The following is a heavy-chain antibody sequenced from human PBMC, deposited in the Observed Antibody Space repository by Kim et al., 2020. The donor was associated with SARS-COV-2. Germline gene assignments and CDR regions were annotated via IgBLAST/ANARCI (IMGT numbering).Heavy chain of an antibody. Sequence: SETLSLTCAVYGGSFSGYYWSWIRQPPGKGLEWIGEINHSGSTNYNPSLKSRVTISVDTSKNQFSLKLSSVTAADTAVYYCARGLVPRRGWFDPWGQGTL. V-gene: IGHV4-34*01. CDR3: ARGLVPRRGWFDP. J-gene: IGHJ5*02. D-gene: IGHD3-10*02. CDR2: INHSGST. CDR1: GGSFSGYY.